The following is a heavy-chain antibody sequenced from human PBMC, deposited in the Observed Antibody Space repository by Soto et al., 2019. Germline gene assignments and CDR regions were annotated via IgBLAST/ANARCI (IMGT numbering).Heavy chain of an antibody. D-gene: IGHD2-21*02. CDR3: ARGTVVTPYYYYYYGMDV. V-gene: IGHV1-2*04. J-gene: IGHJ6*02. CDR1: GYTFTGYY. CDR2: INPNSGGT. Sequence: GASVKVSCKASGYTFTGYYMHWVRQAPGQGLEWMGWINPNSGGTNYAQKFQGWVTMTRDTSISTAYMELSRLRSDDTAVYYCARGTVVTPYYYYYYGMDVGGQGTTVTGS.